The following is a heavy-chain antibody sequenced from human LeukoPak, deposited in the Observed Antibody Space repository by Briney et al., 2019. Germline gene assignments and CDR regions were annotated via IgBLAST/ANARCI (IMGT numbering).Heavy chain of an antibody. D-gene: IGHD2-2*02. CDR1: GFSVSTSG. CDR3: ARTAGYCSSTSCYRGNFDY. J-gene: IGHJ4*02. CDR2: ISAEGESA. V-gene: IGHV3-23*01. Sequence: GGSLRLSCTVSGFSVSTSGMSWVRQAQGKGLQTISAISAEGESAYYADSEKGRFTISRDNSKNSLYLQMNSLRAEDTAVYYCARTAGYCSSTSCYRGNFDYWGQGTLVTVSS.